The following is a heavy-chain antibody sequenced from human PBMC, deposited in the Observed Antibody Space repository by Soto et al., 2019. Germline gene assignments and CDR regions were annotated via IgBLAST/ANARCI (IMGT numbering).Heavy chain of an antibody. D-gene: IGHD6-19*01. CDR3: ARVKSSGSFDY. J-gene: IGHJ4*02. Sequence: EVQLVESGGGLVQPGGSLRLSCAASGFTFSSYWMSWVRQAPGKGLEWVANIKQDGSEKYYVDSVKGRFTISRDNAKNSLYLQMNSLRAEDTAMYYCARVKSSGSFDYWGQGTLVTVSS. CDR2: IKQDGSEK. CDR1: GFTFSSYW. V-gene: IGHV3-7*03.